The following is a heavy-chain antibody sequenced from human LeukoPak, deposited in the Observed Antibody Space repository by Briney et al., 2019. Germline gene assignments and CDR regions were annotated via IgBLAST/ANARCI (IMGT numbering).Heavy chain of an antibody. CDR3: ARGDGSGSYYTAGYMDV. J-gene: IGHJ6*03. CDR2: ISSSGSTI. D-gene: IGHD3-10*01. CDR1: GFTFSSYE. Sequence: GGSLRLSCAASGFTFSSYEMNWVRQAPGKGLEWVSYISSSGSTIYYADSVKGRFTMSRDNAKNSLYLQMNSLRAEDTAVYYCARGDGSGSYYTAGYMDVWGKGTTVTISS. V-gene: IGHV3-48*03.